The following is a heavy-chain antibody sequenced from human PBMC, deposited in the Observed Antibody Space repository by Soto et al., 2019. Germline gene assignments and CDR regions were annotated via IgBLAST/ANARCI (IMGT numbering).Heavy chain of an antibody. D-gene: IGHD5-12*01. CDR1: GGTFSSYA. CDR2: IIPIFGTA. Sequence: QVQLVQSGAEGKKPGSSVKVSCKASGGTFSSYAISWVQQAPGQGLEWMGGIIPIFGTANYAQKFQGRVTITADESTSTPYMELSSLRSEDTAVYYCAREGSGYDFDPLGYFDYWCQGTLLTVSS. V-gene: IGHV1-69*01. J-gene: IGHJ4*02. CDR3: AREGSGYDFDPLGYFDY.